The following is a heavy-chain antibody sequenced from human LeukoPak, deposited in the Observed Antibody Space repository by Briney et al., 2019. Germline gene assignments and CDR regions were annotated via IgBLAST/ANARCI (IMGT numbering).Heavy chain of an antibody. J-gene: IGHJ6*03. CDR1: GGTFSSYA. CDR3: AGGGFLEWLPHHYYYYMDV. CDR2: IIPIFDTA. Sequence: SVKVSCKASGGTFSSYAISWVRQAPGQGLEWMGRIIPIFDTANYAQKFQGRVTITTGESTSTAYMELSSLRSEDTAVYYCAGGGFLEWLPHHYYYYMDVWGKGTTVTVSS. V-gene: IGHV1-69*05. D-gene: IGHD3-3*01.